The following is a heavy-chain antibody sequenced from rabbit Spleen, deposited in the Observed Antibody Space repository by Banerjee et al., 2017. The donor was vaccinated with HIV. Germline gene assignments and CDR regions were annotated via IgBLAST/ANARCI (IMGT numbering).Heavy chain of an antibody. V-gene: IGHV1S40*01. Sequence: QSLEESGGDLVKPGGTLTLTCKASGIDFSSYYDMCWVRQAPGKGLEWIACIVPVFGSTYYASWAKGRFAISKTSPTTVTLQMTSLTGADTATYFCARGDFCFNLWGQGTLVTVS. CDR3: ARGDFCFNL. J-gene: IGHJ4*01. CDR2: IVPVFGST. CDR1: GIDFSSYYD. D-gene: IGHD4-2*01.